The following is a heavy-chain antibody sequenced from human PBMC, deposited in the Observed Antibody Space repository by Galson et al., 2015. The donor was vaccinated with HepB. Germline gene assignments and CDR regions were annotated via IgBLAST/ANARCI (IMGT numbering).Heavy chain of an antibody. Sequence: TLSLTCTVSGGSISNGGYDWNWIRQHPGKGLEWIGYTYYSGSTYYNPSLKSRVAISLDTSKKQVSLRLSSVSAADTAVYYCARGGPQDSTSAWHVFDVWGQGTMVTVYS. CDR3: ARGGPQDSTSAWHVFDV. CDR2: TYYSGST. V-gene: IGHV4-31*03. J-gene: IGHJ3*01. CDR1: GGSISNGGYD. D-gene: IGHD6-6*01.